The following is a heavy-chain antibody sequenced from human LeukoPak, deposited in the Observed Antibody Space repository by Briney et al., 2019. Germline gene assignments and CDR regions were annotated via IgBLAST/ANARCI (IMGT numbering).Heavy chain of an antibody. CDR3: AKDRVEGVRGVYYFDY. D-gene: IGHD3-10*01. CDR2: ISGSGGST. V-gene: IGHV3-23*01. CDR1: GFTFSSYA. J-gene: IGHJ4*02. Sequence: GGSLRLSCAASGFTFSSYAMSWVRQAPGKGLEWVSAISGSGGSTYYADSVKGRFTISRDNSKNTLYLQMSSLRAEDTAVYYCAKDRVEGVRGVYYFDYWGQGTLVTVSS.